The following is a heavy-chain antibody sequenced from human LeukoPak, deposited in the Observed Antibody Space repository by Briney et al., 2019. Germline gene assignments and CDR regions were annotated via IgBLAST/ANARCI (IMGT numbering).Heavy chain of an antibody. Sequence: ASVKVSCKASGYTFTGYYMHWVRQAPGQGLEWMGWINPNSGGTNYAQKFQGWVTMTRDTSISTAYMELSRLRSDDTAVYYCARSPPGSSSWYEVYRMDVWGKGTTVTVSS. CDR1: GYTFTGYY. CDR2: INPNSGGT. D-gene: IGHD6-13*01. V-gene: IGHV1-2*04. CDR3: ARSPPGSSSWYEVYRMDV. J-gene: IGHJ6*04.